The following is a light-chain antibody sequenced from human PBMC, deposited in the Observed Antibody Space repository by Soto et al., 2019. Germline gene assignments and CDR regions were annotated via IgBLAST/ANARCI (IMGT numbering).Light chain of an antibody. CDR3: QQYNSYPYT. J-gene: IGKJ2*01. V-gene: IGKV1-5*01. Sequence: DIQMTQSHSTVSASVGDAVTITCRASQSIRTWLAWYKQKPGKAPNLPIYDASTLESGGPSGFSGSGSGTEFTLTISSLQPDDSATYCCQQYNSYPYTFGQGTKLEIK. CDR2: DAS. CDR1: QSIRTW.